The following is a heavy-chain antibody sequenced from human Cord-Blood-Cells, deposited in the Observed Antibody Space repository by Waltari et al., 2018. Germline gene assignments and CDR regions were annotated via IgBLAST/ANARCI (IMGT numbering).Heavy chain of an antibody. CDR3: ARVRGAAAGLDY. V-gene: IGHV4-34*01. J-gene: IGHJ4*02. CDR2: INHSGST. D-gene: IGHD6-13*01. CDR1: VGSFSGYY. Sequence: QVQLQQWGAGLLKPSETLSLTCAVYVGSFSGYYWSWIRQPPGKGLEWIGEINHSGSTNYNPSLKSRVTISVDTSKNQFSLKLSSVTAEDTAVYYCARVRGAAAGLDYWGQGTLVTVSS.